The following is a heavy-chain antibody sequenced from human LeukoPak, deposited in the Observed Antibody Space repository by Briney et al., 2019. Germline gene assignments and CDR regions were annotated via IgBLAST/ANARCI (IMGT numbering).Heavy chain of an antibody. CDR3: AKVLRYFDWFNYYGMDV. Sequence: PGGSLRLSCAASGFTFSSYAMHWVRQAPGKGLEWVAVISYDGSNKYYADSVKGRFTISRDNSKNTLYLQMNSLRAEDTAVYYCAKVLRYFDWFNYYGMDVWGQGTTVTVSS. CDR1: GFTFSSYA. CDR2: ISYDGSNK. V-gene: IGHV3-30-3*01. J-gene: IGHJ6*02. D-gene: IGHD3-9*01.